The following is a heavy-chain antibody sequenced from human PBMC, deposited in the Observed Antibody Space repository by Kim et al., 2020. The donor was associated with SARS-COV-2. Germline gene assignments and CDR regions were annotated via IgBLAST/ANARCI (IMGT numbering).Heavy chain of an antibody. CDR1: GFTFTSYS. J-gene: IGHJ4*02. CDR2: ISASSSYI. CDR3: ARVPADL. Sequence: GGSLRLSCAASGFTFTSYSMNWVRQAPGKGLEWVSSISASSSYIYYADSVRGRFTISRDNAKSSLYLQMNSLRAEDTAVYYCARVPADLWGQGTLVNVSS. V-gene: IGHV3-21*01.